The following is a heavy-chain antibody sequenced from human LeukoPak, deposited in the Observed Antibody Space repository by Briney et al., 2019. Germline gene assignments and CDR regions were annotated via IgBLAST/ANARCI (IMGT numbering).Heavy chain of an antibody. Sequence: PGGSLRLSCAASGFTFSNAWMSWVRQAPGKGLEWVAVIWYDGSNKYYADSVKGRFTISRDNSKNTLYLQMNSLRAEDTAVYYCAREDLTYDSSGYYDNWFDPWGQGTLVTVSS. D-gene: IGHD3-22*01. J-gene: IGHJ5*02. V-gene: IGHV3-33*08. CDR3: AREDLTYDSSGYYDNWFDP. CDR2: IWYDGSNK. CDR1: GFTFSNAW.